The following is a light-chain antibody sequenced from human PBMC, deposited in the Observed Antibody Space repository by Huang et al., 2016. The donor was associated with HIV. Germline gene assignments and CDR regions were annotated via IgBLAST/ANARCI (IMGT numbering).Light chain of an antibody. Sequence: DVVMTQSPLSLPVTLGQPASISCRSSQGLVHSDGNTYLNWFQQRPGQSPRRLIYKVSNRDSGVPDRFSGSGSGTDFTLKISRVEAEDVGVYYCMQGTHWPPTTFGQGTKVEIK. CDR1: QGLVHSDGNTY. J-gene: IGKJ1*01. V-gene: IGKV2-30*02. CDR3: MQGTHWPPTT. CDR2: KVS.